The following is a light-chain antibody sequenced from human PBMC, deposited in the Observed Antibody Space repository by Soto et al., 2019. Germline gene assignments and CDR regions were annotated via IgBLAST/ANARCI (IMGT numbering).Light chain of an antibody. CDR2: GAS. Sequence: EIVLTQSPGTLSLSPGERATLSCRASQSVSSSYLAWYQQKPGQAPRLLIYGASSRATGIPDRFSGSGYGTDFTLTISRLEPEDSAVYFCQHFGFPQWTFGQGTKVDIK. CDR3: QHFGFPQWT. J-gene: IGKJ1*01. V-gene: IGKV3-20*01. CDR1: QSVSSSY.